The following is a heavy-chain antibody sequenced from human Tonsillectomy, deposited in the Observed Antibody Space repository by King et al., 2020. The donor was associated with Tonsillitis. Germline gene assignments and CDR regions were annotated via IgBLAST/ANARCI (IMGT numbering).Heavy chain of an antibody. V-gene: IGHV5-10-1*03. CDR1: GYSFTTYW. D-gene: IGHD4-17*01. CDR2: IDASDSYT. CDR3: SRLLGGDYNLFDY. Sequence: QLVQSGAELKKPGESLKISCKASGYSFTTYWITWVRQMPGKGLEWMGKIDASDSYTNYSPSFQGHVSMSIDRALGTAYLQWSSLETSDTAIYYCSRLLGGDYNLFDYWGQGTLVAVSS. J-gene: IGHJ4*02.